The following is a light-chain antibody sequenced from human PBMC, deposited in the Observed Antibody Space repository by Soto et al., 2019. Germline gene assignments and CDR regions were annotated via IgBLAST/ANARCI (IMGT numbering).Light chain of an antibody. CDR2: GAS. CDR1: QSVSSN. V-gene: IGKV3-15*01. J-gene: IGKJ1*01. CDR3: QQYNNWPSWT. Sequence: EIVMTHSPATLSVSPGERATLSCRASQSVSSNLAWYQQKPGQAPRLLIYGASTRATGIPARFSGSGSGTKFTLTISSLQSEDFAVYYCQQYNNWPSWTFGQGTKVDIK.